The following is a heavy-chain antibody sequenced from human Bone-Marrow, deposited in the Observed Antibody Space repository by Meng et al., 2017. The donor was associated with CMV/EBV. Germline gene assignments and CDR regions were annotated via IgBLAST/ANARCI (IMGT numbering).Heavy chain of an antibody. V-gene: IGHV4-61*01. CDR2: IYYSGST. J-gene: IGHJ3*02. D-gene: IGHD3-22*01. CDR3: ARVSGHYYDSSDAWGGHAFDI. CDR1: GGPVSSGSYY. Sequence: SETLSLTCTVSGGPVSSGSYYWSWILQPPGKGLEWIGYIYYSGSTNYNPSLKSRVTISVDTSKNQFSLKLSSVTAADTAVYYCARVSGHYYDSSDAWGGHAFDIWGQGTMVTVSS.